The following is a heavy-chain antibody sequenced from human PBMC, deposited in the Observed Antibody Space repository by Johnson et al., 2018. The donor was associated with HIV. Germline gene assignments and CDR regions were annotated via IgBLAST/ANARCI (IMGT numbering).Heavy chain of an antibody. CDR1: GFTFSSYG. Sequence: QVQLVESGGGVVQPGGSLRLSCAASGFTFSSYGKHWVRQAPGKGLEWVAFIRYDGSNKYYADSVKGRFTISRDNSKNTLYLQMNSLRAEDTAVYYCAKDLFTEREDDVFDVWGQGTMVTVSS. CDR2: IRYDGSNK. J-gene: IGHJ3*01. D-gene: IGHD1-26*01. CDR3: AKDLFTEREDDVFDV. V-gene: IGHV3-30*02.